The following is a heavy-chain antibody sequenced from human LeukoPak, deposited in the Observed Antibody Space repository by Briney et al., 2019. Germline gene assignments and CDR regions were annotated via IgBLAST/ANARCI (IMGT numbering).Heavy chain of an antibody. V-gene: IGHV1-2*02. Sequence: ASVKVSCKTFGYTFTSNYMQWVRQAPGQGLEWVGWINPNNGGTDYAEKFQGRVTMTRATSAYTVYMELDRLRYDDTAVYFCARDLKDDGFGAEGSLDFWGQGTLVTVSS. CDR3: ARDLKDDGFGAEGSLDF. CDR1: GYTFTSNY. D-gene: IGHD3-10*01. CDR2: INPNNGGT. J-gene: IGHJ4*02.